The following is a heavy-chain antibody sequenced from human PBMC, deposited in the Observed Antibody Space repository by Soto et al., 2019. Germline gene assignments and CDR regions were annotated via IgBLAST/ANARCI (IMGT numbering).Heavy chain of an antibody. CDR1: GSTFNNYG. D-gene: IGHD3-22*01. CDR2: IWYNGRNK. CDR3: ARDRDYYDTSGYYYYFDS. J-gene: IGHJ4*02. V-gene: IGHV3-33*01. Sequence: GSLRPSGAASGSTFNNYGMHWVRQAPGRGLEWIGVIWYNGRNKYYADSLKGRFTISRDNSKNTVYLQMNSLSAEDTAVYYCARDRDYYDTSGYYYYFDSWGQGTLVTVYS.